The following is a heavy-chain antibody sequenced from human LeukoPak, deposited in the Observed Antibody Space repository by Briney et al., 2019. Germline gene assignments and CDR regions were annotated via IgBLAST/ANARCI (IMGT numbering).Heavy chain of an antibody. V-gene: IGHV4-4*02. D-gene: IGHD6-13*01. J-gene: IGHJ4*02. Sequence: PSETLSLTCSVSIGSISSSKWWSWVRQSPVKGLEWIGEIYLYGTTNYNPSLTSRVTMSVDRSRNQFSLKLTSVTAADTAVYYCARDNPFIAAAGIFDYWGQGTLVTVSS. CDR1: IGSISSSKW. CDR2: IYLYGTT. CDR3: ARDNPFIAAAGIFDY.